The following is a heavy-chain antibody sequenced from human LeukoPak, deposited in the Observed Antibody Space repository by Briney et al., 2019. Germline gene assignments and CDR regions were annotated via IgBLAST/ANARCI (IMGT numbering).Heavy chain of an antibody. Sequence: QPGGSLRLSCAASGFTFSSYDMHWVRQATGKGLEWVSASGSAGDTYYPGSVKGRFTISREIAKNSLYPQMNSLRAGDTAVYYCARGGWSHNDWYFDLWGRGTLVTVSS. V-gene: IGHV3-13*04. CDR3: ARGGWSHNDWYFDL. D-gene: IGHD6-19*01. CDR1: GFTFSSYD. J-gene: IGHJ2*01. CDR2: SGSAGDT.